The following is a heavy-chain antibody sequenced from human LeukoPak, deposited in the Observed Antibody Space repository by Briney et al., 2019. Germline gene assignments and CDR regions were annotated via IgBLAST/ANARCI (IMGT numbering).Heavy chain of an antibody. Sequence: PGGSLRLSCAASGFSFSSYEMNWVRQAPGKGLEWFSYISSSGSTIYYADSVKGRFTISRDNAKNSLYLQMNSLRAEDTAVYYCARDYGMATITGYFDYWGQGTLVTVSS. J-gene: IGHJ4*02. D-gene: IGHD5-24*01. CDR3: ARDYGMATITGYFDY. CDR2: ISSSGSTI. CDR1: GFSFSSYE. V-gene: IGHV3-48*03.